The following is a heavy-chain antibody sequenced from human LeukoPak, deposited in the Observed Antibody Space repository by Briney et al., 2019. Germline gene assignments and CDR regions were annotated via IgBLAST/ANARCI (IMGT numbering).Heavy chain of an antibody. V-gene: IGHV4-34*01. J-gene: IGHJ4*02. CDR1: GVSFSCYY. CDR3: ASGRVRGYSYGYGRQYSFDY. CDR2: INHSEST. D-gene: IGHD5-18*01. Sequence: PSETLPLICAVCGVSFSCYYWRWMRQPPGKALEWIGEINHSESTNHHPSLKSRFTISIDTYENMFSLKQISVRAGDTAVYYCASGRVRGYSYGYGRQYSFDYWGQGTLVTVSS.